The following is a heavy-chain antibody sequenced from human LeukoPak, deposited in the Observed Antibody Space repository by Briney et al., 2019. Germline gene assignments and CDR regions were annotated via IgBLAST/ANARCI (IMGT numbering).Heavy chain of an antibody. CDR2: FDPEDGET. Sequence: ASVKVSCKVSGYTLTELSMHWVRQAPGKGLEWMGGFDPEDGETIYAQKFQGRVTMTEDTSTDTAYMELSSLRSEDTAVYYCARDEQHQRGRHFEYWGQGTLVTVSS. V-gene: IGHV1-24*01. D-gene: IGHD6-13*01. CDR3: ARDEQHQRGRHFEY. CDR1: GYTLTELS. J-gene: IGHJ4*02.